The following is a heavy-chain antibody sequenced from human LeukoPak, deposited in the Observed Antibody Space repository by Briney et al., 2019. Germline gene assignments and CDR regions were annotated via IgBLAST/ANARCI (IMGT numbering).Heavy chain of an antibody. D-gene: IGHD3-22*01. CDR1: GYTFTGYY. CDR2: INPNSGGT. V-gene: IGHV1-2*02. CDR3: ARTVNYYDSSGYYGEGAFDI. J-gene: IGHJ3*02. Sequence: ASVKVSCKASGYTFTGYYMHWVRQAPGQGLEGMGWINPNSGGTNYAQKFQGRVTMTRDTSISTAYMELSRLRSDDTAVYYCARTVNYYDSSGYYGEGAFDIWGQGTMVTVSS.